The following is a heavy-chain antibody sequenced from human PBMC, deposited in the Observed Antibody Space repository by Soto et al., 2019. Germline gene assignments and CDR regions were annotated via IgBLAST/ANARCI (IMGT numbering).Heavy chain of an antibody. D-gene: IGHD3-10*01. CDR1: GGSISSYY. CDR2: IYYSGST. V-gene: IGHV4-59*01. J-gene: IGHJ5*02. Sequence: SETLSLTCTVSGGSISSYYWSWIRQPPGKGLEWIGYIYYSGSTNYNPSLKSRVTISVDTSKNQFSLKLSSVTAADTAVYYCARSTTMVRGVMNWFDPWGQGTLVTVSS. CDR3: ARSTTMVRGVMNWFDP.